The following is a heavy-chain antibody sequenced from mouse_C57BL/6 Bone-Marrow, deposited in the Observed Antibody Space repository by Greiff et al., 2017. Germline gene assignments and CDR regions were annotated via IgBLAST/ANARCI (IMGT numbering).Heavy chain of an antibody. CDR3: ARHGNYWDFDV. CDR1: GFNIKDDY. Sequence: VQLQQSGAELVRPGASVKLSCTASGFNIKDDYMHWVKQRPEQGLEWIGWIDPENGDTEYASKFQGKATITADTSSNTAYLQLSSLTSEDSAVCFCARHGNYWDFDVWGTGTTVTVSS. V-gene: IGHV14-4*01. CDR2: IDPENGDT. J-gene: IGHJ1*03. D-gene: IGHD2-1*01.